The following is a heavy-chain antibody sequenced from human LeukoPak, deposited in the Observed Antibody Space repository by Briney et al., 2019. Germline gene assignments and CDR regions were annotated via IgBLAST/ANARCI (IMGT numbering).Heavy chain of an antibody. V-gene: IGHV1-18*04. D-gene: IGHD3-9*01. CDR2: ISAYNGNT. J-gene: IGHJ4*02. CDR3: AREPPSPYYDILTGYYPFDY. Sequence: ASVKVSCKASGYTFTSYGISWVRQAPGQGLEWMGWISAYNGNTNYAQKFQGRVTMTTDTSTSTAYMELRSLRSDDTAVYYCAREPPSPYYDILTGYYPFDYWGQGTLVTVSS. CDR1: GYTFTSYG.